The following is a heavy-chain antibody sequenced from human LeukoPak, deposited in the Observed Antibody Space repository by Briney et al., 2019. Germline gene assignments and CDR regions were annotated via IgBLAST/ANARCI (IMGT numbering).Heavy chain of an antibody. V-gene: IGHV3-21*01. CDR3: AKDNSVVVVAANLGGYDY. D-gene: IGHD2-15*01. CDR2: ISSSSSYI. J-gene: IGHJ4*02. Sequence: GGSLRLSCAASGFTFSSYSMNWVRQAPGKGLEWVSSISSSSSYIYYADSVKGRFTISRDNAKNSLYLQMNSLRAEDTAVYYCAKDNSVVVVAANLGGYDYWGQGTLVTVSS. CDR1: GFTFSSYS.